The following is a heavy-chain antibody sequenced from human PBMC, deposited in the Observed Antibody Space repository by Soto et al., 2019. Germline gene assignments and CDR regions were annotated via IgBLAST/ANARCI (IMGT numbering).Heavy chain of an antibody. V-gene: IGHV1-69*06. Sequence: GASVKVSCKASGGTFSSYAISWVRQAPGQGLEWMGGIIPIFGTANYAQKFQGRVTITADKSTSTAYMELSSLRSEDTAVYYCASTLAGTTSDFDYWGQGTLVTVSS. D-gene: IGHD1-7*01. J-gene: IGHJ4*02. CDR2: IIPIFGTA. CDR3: ASTLAGTTSDFDY. CDR1: GGTFSSYA.